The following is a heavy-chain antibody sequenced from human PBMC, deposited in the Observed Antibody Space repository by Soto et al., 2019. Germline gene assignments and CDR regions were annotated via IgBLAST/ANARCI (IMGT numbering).Heavy chain of an antibody. CDR3: ARRELEPTNNDAFHI. CDR1: GGSISSSNHY. J-gene: IGHJ3*02. Sequence: SETLSITCAVSGGSISSSNHYWDWIRQPPGKGPEWIGRIYYSGSTYYNPSLKSRVTISVDTSKNQFSLKLSSVTAADTAVYYCARRELEPTNNDAFHIWGQGTMVTVS. V-gene: IGHV4-39*01. D-gene: IGHD1-1*01. CDR2: IYYSGST.